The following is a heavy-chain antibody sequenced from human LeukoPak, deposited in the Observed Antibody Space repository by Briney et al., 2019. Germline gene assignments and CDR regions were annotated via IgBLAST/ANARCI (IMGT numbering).Heavy chain of an antibody. CDR2: ISGSVVLT. J-gene: IGHJ4*02. D-gene: IGHD3-9*01. CDR1: GFTFSDDA. V-gene: IGHV3-23*01. CDR3: AKNGRDDHDKYFFDF. Sequence: PGGSLRLSCAPSGFTFSDDAMSSLRQAPGRGLEWGSPISGSVVLTNYADSGKGRFPISRDNPKNTLYLQMNSLRADDTAVYYCAKNGRDDHDKYFFDFWGQGTLVNVSS.